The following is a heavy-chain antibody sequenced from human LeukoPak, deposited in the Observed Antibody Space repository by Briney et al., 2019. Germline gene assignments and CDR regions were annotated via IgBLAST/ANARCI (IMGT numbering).Heavy chain of an antibody. CDR1: VFTFGDYA. Sequence: GGSLRLSCTAWVFTFGDYAMIGVRRAPGKGREWVGFMRSKAYGGTTEYAASVKGRFTISRDDSKIIAYLQMNSLKTEDTAVYYCSTERFRYYDSSGPHLGYSDYWGQGTLVTVSS. CDR2: MRSKAYGGTT. D-gene: IGHD3-22*01. CDR3: STERFRYYDSSGPHLGYSDY. J-gene: IGHJ4*02. V-gene: IGHV3-49*04.